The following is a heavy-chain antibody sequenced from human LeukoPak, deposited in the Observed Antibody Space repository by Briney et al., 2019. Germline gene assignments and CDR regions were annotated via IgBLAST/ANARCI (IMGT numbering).Heavy chain of an antibody. V-gene: IGHV1-18*01. Sequence: ASVKVSCKASGYNFTSYGISWVRQAPGQGLEWMGWISAYSGDTNSAQNLQGRVTMTTDTSTSTAYMEVRSLRSDYTAVYYCARDGSGTYSFDYWGQGTLVTVSS. CDR3: ARDGSGTYSFDY. J-gene: IGHJ4*02. D-gene: IGHD1-26*01. CDR2: ISAYSGDT. CDR1: GYNFTSYG.